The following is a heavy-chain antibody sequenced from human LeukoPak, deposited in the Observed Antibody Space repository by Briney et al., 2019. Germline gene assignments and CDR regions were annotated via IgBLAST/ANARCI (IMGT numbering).Heavy chain of an antibody. Sequence: PSETLSLTCAVYGGSFSGYYWSWIRQPPGKGLEWIGEINRSGSTNYNPSLKSRVTISVDTSKNQFSLKLSSVTAADTAVYYCARTFAVAGTSWFDPWGQGTLVTVSS. CDR1: GGSFSGYY. D-gene: IGHD6-19*01. J-gene: IGHJ5*02. CDR2: INRSGST. V-gene: IGHV4-34*01. CDR3: ARTFAVAGTSWFDP.